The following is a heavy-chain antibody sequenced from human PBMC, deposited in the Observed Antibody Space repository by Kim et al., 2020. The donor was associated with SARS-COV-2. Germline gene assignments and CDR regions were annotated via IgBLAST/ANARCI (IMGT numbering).Heavy chain of an antibody. CDR3: ARLQGSGWADYYYYYG. Sequence: SETLSLTCTVSGGSISSSSYYWGWIRQPPGKGLEWIGSIYYSGSTYYNPSLKSRVTISVDTSKNQFSLKLSSVTAADTAVYYCARLQGSGWADYYYYYG. J-gene: IGHJ6*01. CDR1: GGSISSSSYY. D-gene: IGHD6-19*01. CDR2: IYYSGST. V-gene: IGHV4-39*01.